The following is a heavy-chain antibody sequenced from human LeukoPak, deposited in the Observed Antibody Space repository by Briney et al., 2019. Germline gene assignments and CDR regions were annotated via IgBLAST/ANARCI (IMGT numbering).Heavy chain of an antibody. CDR1: GFTSSSYW. CDR3: ARGYCSSTSCYREGFDP. Sequence: GGSLRLSCEASGFTSSSYWMHWVRQAPGRGLVWVSRINSDGSSTSYADSVKGRFTISRDNAKNTLYLQMNSPRAEDTAVYYCARGYCSSTSCYREGFDPWGQGTLVTVSS. CDR2: INSDGSST. V-gene: IGHV3-74*01. J-gene: IGHJ5*02. D-gene: IGHD2-2*01.